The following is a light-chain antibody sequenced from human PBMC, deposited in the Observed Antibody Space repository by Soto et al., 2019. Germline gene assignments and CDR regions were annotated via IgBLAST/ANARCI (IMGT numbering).Light chain of an antibody. J-gene: IGKJ1*01. CDR3: QQYYTTPRT. V-gene: IGKV4-1*01. Sequence: DFVVTQSPKSLAVTLGGRATINCKSSQSLLYTSTNKNYLAWYQQKPGQPPKLIIYWASTRESGVPDRFTGSGSGTDFTLTTSNLQAEDAAVYYCQQYYTTPRTFGQGTKV. CDR2: WAS. CDR1: QSLLYTSTNKNY.